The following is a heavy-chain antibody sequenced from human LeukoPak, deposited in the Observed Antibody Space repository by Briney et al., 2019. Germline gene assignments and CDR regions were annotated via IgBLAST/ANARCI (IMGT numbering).Heavy chain of an antibody. Sequence: SETLSLTCTVSGVSISGSSYYWGWIRQPPGKGLEWIGYIYYSGSTNYNPSLKSRVTISVDTSKNQFSLKLSSVTAADTAVYYCARDASSVAAIRAFDYWGPGTLVTVSS. CDR1: GVSISGSSYY. CDR2: IYYSGST. D-gene: IGHD2-21*02. CDR3: ARDASSVAAIRAFDY. J-gene: IGHJ4*02. V-gene: IGHV4-61*01.